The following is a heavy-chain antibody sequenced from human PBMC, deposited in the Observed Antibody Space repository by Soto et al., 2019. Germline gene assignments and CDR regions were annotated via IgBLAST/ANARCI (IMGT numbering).Heavy chain of an antibody. D-gene: IGHD3-22*01. CDR2: IWYDGSNK. V-gene: IGHV3-33*01. CDR1: GFTFSSYG. Sequence: GGSLRLSCAASGFTFSSYGMHWVRQAPGKGLEWVAVIWYDGSNKYYADSVKGRFTISRDNSKNTLYLQMNSLRAEDTAVYYCARSDSSVYHSSWFDPWGQGTLVTVSS. CDR3: ARSDSSVYHSSWFDP. J-gene: IGHJ5*02.